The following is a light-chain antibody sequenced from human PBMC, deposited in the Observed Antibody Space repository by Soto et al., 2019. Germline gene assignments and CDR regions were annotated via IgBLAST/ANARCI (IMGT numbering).Light chain of an antibody. CDR1: QSVSSSY. J-gene: IGKJ5*01. CDR2: GAS. V-gene: IGKV3D-20*02. Sequence: EIVLTQSPGTLSLSPWEIATLSCRASQSVSSSYLAWYQQKPGQAPRLLIYGASSRATGIPDRFSGSGSGTDFTLTISSLEPEDFAVYYCQQRSNWPTFGQGTRLEIK. CDR3: QQRSNWPT.